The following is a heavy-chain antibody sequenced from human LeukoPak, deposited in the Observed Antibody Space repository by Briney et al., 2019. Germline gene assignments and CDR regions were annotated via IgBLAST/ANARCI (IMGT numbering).Heavy chain of an antibody. CDR3: ASYSGSSPKTYYFDY. CDR1: GFTFSSYS. Sequence: GGSLRLSCAASGFTFSSYSMNWVRQAPGKGLEWVSSISSSSSYIYYADSVKGRFTISRDNAKNPLYLQMNSLRAEDTAVYYCASYSGSSPKTYYFDYWGQGTLVTVSS. V-gene: IGHV3-21*01. J-gene: IGHJ4*02. CDR2: ISSSSSYI. D-gene: IGHD1-26*01.